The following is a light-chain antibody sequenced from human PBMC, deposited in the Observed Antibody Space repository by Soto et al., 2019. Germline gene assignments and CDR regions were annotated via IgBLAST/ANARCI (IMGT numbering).Light chain of an antibody. CDR2: DVS. V-gene: IGLV2-14*03. J-gene: IGLJ2*01. CDR1: SSDVGAYNF. Sequence: QSALTQPASVSGSPGQSITISCTGTSSDVGAYNFASWYQQHPGKAPKLIIYDVSNRPSGVSTRFSGSKSDNTASLTISGLQAEDEADYYCSSYTTINTVVFGGGTKLTVL. CDR3: SSYTTINTVV.